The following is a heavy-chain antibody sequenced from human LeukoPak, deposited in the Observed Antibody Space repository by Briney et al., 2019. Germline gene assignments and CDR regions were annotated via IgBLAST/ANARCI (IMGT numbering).Heavy chain of an antibody. CDR1: GGSISSYY. J-gene: IGHJ4*02. V-gene: IGHV4-59*01. CDR2: IYYSGST. CDR3: VRGRPGFDY. Sequence: SETLSLTCTVSGGSISSYYWSWIRQPPGKGLEWIGYIYYSGSTNYNPSLKSRVTISVDTSKNQFSLKLSSVTAADTAVYYCVRGRPGFDYWGQGTLVTVSS.